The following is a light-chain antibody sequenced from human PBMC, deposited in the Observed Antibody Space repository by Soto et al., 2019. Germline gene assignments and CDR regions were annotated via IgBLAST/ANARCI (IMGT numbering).Light chain of an antibody. CDR1: QSILNY. Sequence: DIQMTQSPSTLSASVGDRVTITCRASQSILNYLAWYQQKPGKAPKLLIYKASSLESGVPSRFSGSGSGTEFTLTISGLQPDDFATYYCQQYKTYWITFGQGTRLEIK. CDR3: QQYKTYWIT. J-gene: IGKJ5*01. V-gene: IGKV1-5*03. CDR2: KAS.